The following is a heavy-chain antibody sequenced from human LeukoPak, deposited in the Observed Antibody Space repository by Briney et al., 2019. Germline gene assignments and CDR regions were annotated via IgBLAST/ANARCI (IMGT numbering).Heavy chain of an antibody. CDR1: GGSISSYY. CDR2: IYYSGST. V-gene: IGHV4-59*01. J-gene: IGHJ6*02. Sequence: SETLSLTCTVSGGSISSYYWSWIRQPPGKGLEWIGYIYYSGSTNYNPSLKSRVTISVDTSKNQFSLKLSSVTAADTAVYYCARDRGYYYSMDVWGQGTTVTVSS. CDR3: ARDRGYYYSMDV.